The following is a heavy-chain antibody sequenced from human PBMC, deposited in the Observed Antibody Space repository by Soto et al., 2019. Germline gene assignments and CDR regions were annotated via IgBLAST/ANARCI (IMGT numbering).Heavy chain of an antibody. Sequence: SETLSLTCTVSGGSVSRYYWSWIRQPPGKGLEWIGYVYYSGTTNYNPSLRSRVTISVDTSNNQFSLRLSSVTAADTAVYYCSRAPSAYSRGYGMDVWGQGTTVTVSS. CDR1: GGSVSRYY. CDR3: SRAPSAYSRGYGMDV. V-gene: IGHV4-59*02. J-gene: IGHJ6*02. D-gene: IGHD5-18*01. CDR2: VYYSGTT.